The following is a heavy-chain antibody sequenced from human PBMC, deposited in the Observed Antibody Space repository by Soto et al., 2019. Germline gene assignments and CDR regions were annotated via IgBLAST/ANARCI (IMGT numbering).Heavy chain of an antibody. CDR2: INASNGNT. CDR1: GYTFTSYA. D-gene: IGHD3-3*01. Sequence: QVQLVQSGAEVKKPGASVKVSCKASGYTFTSYAMHWVRQAPGQRLEWMGWINASNGNTKYSQKFQGRVTITRDTSASTAYMELSSLRSEDTAVYYCASGTASTIFGVVIMGGMDVWGQGTTVTVSS. J-gene: IGHJ6*02. CDR3: ASGTASTIFGVVIMGGMDV. V-gene: IGHV1-3*01.